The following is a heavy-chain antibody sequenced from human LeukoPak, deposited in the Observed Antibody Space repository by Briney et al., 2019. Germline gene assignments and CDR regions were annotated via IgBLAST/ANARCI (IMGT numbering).Heavy chain of an antibody. V-gene: IGHV3-30*18. CDR2: ISYDGSNK. CDR1: GFTFSSYG. J-gene: IGHJ4*02. Sequence: GGSLRLSCAASGFTFSSYGMHWVRQAPGKGLEWAAVISYDGSNKYYADSVKGRFTISRDNSKNTLYLQMNSLRAEDTAVYYCAKGGYYDSSGWTDYWGQGTLVTVSS. CDR3: AKGGYYDSSGWTDY. D-gene: IGHD3-22*01.